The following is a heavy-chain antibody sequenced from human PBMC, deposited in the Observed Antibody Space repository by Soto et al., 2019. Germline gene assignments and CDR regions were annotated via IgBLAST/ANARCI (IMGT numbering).Heavy chain of an antibody. CDR2: ISYDGSNK. V-gene: IGHV3-30-3*01. CDR3: ARDSVYLRIGRTSSSCLDY. J-gene: IGHJ4*02. CDR1: GFTFSSYP. D-gene: IGHD2-15*01. Sequence: QVQLVESGGGVVQPGRSLRLSCAASGFTFSSYPMHWVRQAPGKGLEWVAVISYDGSNKYYADSVKGRFTISRDNSKNPLYLQMNSLRAEDTAVYYCARDSVYLRIGRTSSSCLDYWGQGTLACVSS.